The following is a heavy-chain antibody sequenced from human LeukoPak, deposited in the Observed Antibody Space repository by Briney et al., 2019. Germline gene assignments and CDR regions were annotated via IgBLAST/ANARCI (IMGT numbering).Heavy chain of an antibody. J-gene: IGHJ4*02. Sequence: SETLSLTCTVSGGSISSYYWSWIRQPAGKGLEWIGRIYTSGSTNYNPSLKSRVTMSVDTSKNQFSLKLSSVTAADTAVYYCARGRDSSGYYYDLDYWGQGTLVTVSS. CDR3: ARGRDSSGYYYDLDY. V-gene: IGHV4-4*07. D-gene: IGHD3-22*01. CDR1: GGSISSYY. CDR2: IYTSGST.